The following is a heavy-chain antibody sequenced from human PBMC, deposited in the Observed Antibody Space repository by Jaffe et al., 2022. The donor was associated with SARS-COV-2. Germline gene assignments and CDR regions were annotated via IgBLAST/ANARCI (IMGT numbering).Heavy chain of an antibody. CDR1: GYTLTDFS. CDR3: ATGWDGSGTYDF. CDR2: FDPEDGET. D-gene: IGHD3-10*01. V-gene: IGHV1-24*01. J-gene: IGHJ4*02. Sequence: QVQVVQSGAEVKKPGASVKVSCKLSGYTLTDFSIHWVRQAPGKGLEWMGSFDPEDGETINTQHFQGRVTMTEDTSTDTAYMELSSLRSEDTAVYYCATGWDGSGTYDFWGQGTLVTVSS.